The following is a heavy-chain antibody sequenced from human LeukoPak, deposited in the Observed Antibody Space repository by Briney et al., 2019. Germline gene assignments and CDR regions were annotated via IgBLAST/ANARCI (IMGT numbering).Heavy chain of an antibody. CDR2: IIPIFSTA. V-gene: IGHV1-69*05. CDR3: ARVNLERDYIHYPYYYYYMDV. Sequence: SVKVSCKASGGTFSSYAISWVRQAPGQGLEWMGGIIPIFSTANYAQKFQGRVTITTDESTSTAYMELSSLRSEDTAVYYCARVNLERDYIHYPYYYYYMDVWGKGTTVTVTS. D-gene: IGHD4-11*01. CDR1: GGTFSSYA. J-gene: IGHJ6*03.